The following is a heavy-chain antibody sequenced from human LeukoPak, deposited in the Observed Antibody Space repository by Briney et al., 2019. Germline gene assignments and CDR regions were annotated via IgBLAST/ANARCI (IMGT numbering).Heavy chain of an antibody. D-gene: IGHD3-10*01. V-gene: IGHV3-74*01. J-gene: IGHJ4*02. CDR1: GFTFSSYW. CDR2: INSDGSST. CDR3: ARERYYYGSGSSTLDY. Sequence: PGGSLRLSCAASGFTFSSYWMHWVRQAPGKGLVWVSRINSDGSSTSYADSVKGRFTISRDNAKSTLYLQMNSLRAEDTAVYYCARERYYYGSGSSTLDYWGQGTLVTVSS.